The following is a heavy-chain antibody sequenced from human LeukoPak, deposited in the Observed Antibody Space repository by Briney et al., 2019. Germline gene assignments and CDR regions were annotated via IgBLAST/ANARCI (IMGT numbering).Heavy chain of an antibody. J-gene: IGHJ6*02. V-gene: IGHV4-38-2*02. CDR3: ARVRSERGYGDYRHYYYGMDV. D-gene: IGHD4-17*01. CDR2: IYHSGST. CDR1: GYSISSGYY. Sequence: SETLSLTCTVSGYSISSGYYWGWIRQPPGKGLEWIGSIYHSGSTYYNPSLKSRVTISVDTSKNQFSLKLSSVTAADTAVYYCARVRSERGYGDYRHYYYGMDVWGQGTTVTVSS.